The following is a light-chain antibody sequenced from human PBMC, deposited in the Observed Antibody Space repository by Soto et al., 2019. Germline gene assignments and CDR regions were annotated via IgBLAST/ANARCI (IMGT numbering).Light chain of an antibody. Sequence: EIVLTQSPGTLSLSPRERATLSCRASQSVSSNYVAWYQHTVGQAPRLLIYGASNRAPGIPDRFSSSGSGTDFTLTISRMEPEDFDLYYCQQYAASPRTFGQGTQVEV. CDR3: QQYAASPRT. CDR2: GAS. CDR1: QSVSSNY. V-gene: IGKV3-20*01. J-gene: IGKJ1*01.